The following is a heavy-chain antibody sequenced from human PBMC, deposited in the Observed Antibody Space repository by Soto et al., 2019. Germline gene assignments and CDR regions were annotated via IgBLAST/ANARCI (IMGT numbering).Heavy chain of an antibody. Sequence: GGSLRLSCAASGFTFSSYAMHWVRQAPGKGLEYVSAISSNGGSTYYANSVKGRFTISRDNSKNTLYLQMGSLRAEDMAVYYCARSRSARTSAFDYWGQGTLVTVSS. CDR1: GFTFSSYA. D-gene: IGHD6-6*01. V-gene: IGHV3-64*01. J-gene: IGHJ4*02. CDR2: ISSNGGST. CDR3: ARSRSARTSAFDY.